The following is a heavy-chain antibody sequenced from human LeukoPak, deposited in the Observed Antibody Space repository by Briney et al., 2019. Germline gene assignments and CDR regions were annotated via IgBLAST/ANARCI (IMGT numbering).Heavy chain of an antibody. J-gene: IGHJ4*02. Sequence: GGSLRLSCAASGFTFSSYAMHWVRQAPGKGLEWVSLISGDGGSTYYADSVKGRFTISRDNSKNSLYLQMDSLRTEDTALYYCAKDDYGGNAYDYWGQGTLVTVSS. CDR3: AKDDYGGNAYDY. V-gene: IGHV3-43*02. CDR1: GFTFSSYA. D-gene: IGHD4-23*01. CDR2: ISGDGGST.